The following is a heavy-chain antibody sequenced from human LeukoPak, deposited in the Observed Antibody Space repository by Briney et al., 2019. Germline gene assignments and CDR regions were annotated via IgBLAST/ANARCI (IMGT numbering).Heavy chain of an antibody. V-gene: IGHV4-39*01. Sequence: SETLSLTCSVSGPSISGGTYYWGWIRQPPGRGLEWIGSIYYTGSTYDNPALKSRDTISVDTSKNQFTLKLSSVTASDTAVYYCARRGGSGRAFDYWGQGTLVTVSS. CDR3: ARRGGSGRAFDY. D-gene: IGHD1-26*01. CDR1: GPSISGGTYY. CDR2: IYYTGST. J-gene: IGHJ4*02.